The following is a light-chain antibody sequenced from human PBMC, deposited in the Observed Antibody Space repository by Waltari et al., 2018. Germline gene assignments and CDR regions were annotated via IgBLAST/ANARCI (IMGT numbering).Light chain of an antibody. J-gene: IGLJ1*01. Sequence: QSVLTQPPSATGSPGQSVTISCTGTNSDVGAYNSVSWYQQHPVKVPKLLIYEFTKRPSGIPDRCSGSKSGNTASLTVSGLQADDEADYYCSSYAHNNHFVFGTGTKVTVL. CDR3: SSYAHNNHFV. CDR2: EFT. V-gene: IGLV2-8*01. CDR1: NSDVGAYNS.